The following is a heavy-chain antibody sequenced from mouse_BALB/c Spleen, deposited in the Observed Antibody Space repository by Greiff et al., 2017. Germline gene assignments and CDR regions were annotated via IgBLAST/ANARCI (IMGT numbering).Heavy chain of an antibody. D-gene: IGHD2-14*01. CDR1: GFTITDNY. V-gene: IGHV14-3*02. CDR2: IDPANGNT. Sequence: EVHLVESGAELVKPGASVKLSCTASGFTITDNYMHWVKQRPEQGLEWIGRIDPANGNTKYDPKFQGKATITADTSSNTAYLQLSSLTSEDTAVYYCARTYYRYDGAWFADWGQGTLVTVSA. J-gene: IGHJ3*01. CDR3: ARTYYRYDGAWFAD.